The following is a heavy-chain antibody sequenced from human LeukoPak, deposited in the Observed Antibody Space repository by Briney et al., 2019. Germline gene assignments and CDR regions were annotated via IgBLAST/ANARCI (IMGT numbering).Heavy chain of an antibody. Sequence: ASVKVSCKASGGTFSSYAISWVRQAPGQGLEWMGGIIPTFGTANYAQKFQGRVTITADESTSTAYMELSSLRSEDTAVYYCARNVATIRYYYYGMDVWGQGTTVTVSS. CDR2: IIPTFGTA. J-gene: IGHJ6*02. CDR3: ARNVATIRYYYYGMDV. V-gene: IGHV1-69*13. CDR1: GGTFSSYA. D-gene: IGHD5-12*01.